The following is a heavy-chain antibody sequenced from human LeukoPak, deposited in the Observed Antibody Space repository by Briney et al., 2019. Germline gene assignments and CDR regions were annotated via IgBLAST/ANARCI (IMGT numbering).Heavy chain of an antibody. V-gene: IGHV3-66*01. J-gene: IGHJ6*02. Sequence: ETLSLTCAVYGGSFSGYYWSWIRQPPGKGLEWVSVIYSGGSTYYADSVKGRFTISRDNSKNTLYLQMNSLRAEDTAVYYCARDYCSSTSCYYYYYGMDVWGQGTTVTVSS. CDR2: IYSGGST. D-gene: IGHD2-2*01. CDR1: GGSFSGYY. CDR3: ARDYCSSTSCYYYYYGMDV.